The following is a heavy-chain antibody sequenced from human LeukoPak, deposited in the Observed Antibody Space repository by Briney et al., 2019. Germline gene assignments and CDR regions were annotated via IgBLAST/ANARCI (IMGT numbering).Heavy chain of an antibody. V-gene: IGHV3-11*03. CDR3: ASTVTRPLRNWYFDL. CDR2: ISSSSSYT. Sequence: GGSLRLSCAASGFTFSDYYMSWIRQAPGKGLEWVSYISSSSSYTNYADSVKGRFTISRDNAKNSLYLQMNSLRAEDTAVYHCASTVTRPLRNWYFDLWGRGTLVTVSS. J-gene: IGHJ2*01. CDR1: GFTFSDYY. D-gene: IGHD4-17*01.